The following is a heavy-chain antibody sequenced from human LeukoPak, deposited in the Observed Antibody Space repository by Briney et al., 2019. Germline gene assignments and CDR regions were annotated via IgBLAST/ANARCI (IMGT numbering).Heavy chain of an antibody. CDR1: GGSISTYY. Sequence: SETLSLTCTVSGGSISTYYWNWIRQPAGKGLEWIGRIYTSGSTNYNPSLKSRVTMSVDTSKNQYSLKLSSVTAADTAVYYCARGKVVAGTPGQNSWDYWGQGTLVTVSS. J-gene: IGHJ4*02. V-gene: IGHV4-4*07. D-gene: IGHD6-19*01. CDR2: IYTSGST. CDR3: ARGKVVAGTPGQNSWDY.